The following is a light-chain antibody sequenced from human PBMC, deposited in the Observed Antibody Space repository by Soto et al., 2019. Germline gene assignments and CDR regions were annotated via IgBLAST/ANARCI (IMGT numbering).Light chain of an antibody. J-gene: IGLJ2*01. Sequence: QPVLTQSPSASASLGASVKLTCTLSSGHSSYAIAWHQQQSEKGPRYLMKINSDGSHSKGDGIPDRFSGSSSGAERYLTISSLQSEDEADYYCQTWGTGTVVFGGGTKLTVL. CDR3: QTWGTGTVV. CDR2: INSDGSH. CDR1: SGHSSYA. V-gene: IGLV4-69*01.